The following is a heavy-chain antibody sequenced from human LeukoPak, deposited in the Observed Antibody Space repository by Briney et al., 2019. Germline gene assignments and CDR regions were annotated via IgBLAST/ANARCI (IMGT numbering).Heavy chain of an antibody. CDR2: INPNSGGT. CDR1: GYTFTGYY. CDR3: ASPAHGILTGYYNDPSYYYYGMDV. D-gene: IGHD3-9*01. J-gene: IGHJ6*02. V-gene: IGHV1-2*06. Sequence: ASVKVSCKASGYTFTGYYMHWVRQAPGQGLEWMGRINPNSGGTNYIQKFQGRVTMTRNTSISTAYMELSSLRSEDTAVYYCASPAHGILTGYYNDPSYYYYGMDVWGQGTTVTVSS.